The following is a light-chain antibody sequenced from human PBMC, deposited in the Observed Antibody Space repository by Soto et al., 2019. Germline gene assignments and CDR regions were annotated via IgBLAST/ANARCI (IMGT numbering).Light chain of an antibody. Sequence: QSVLTQPPSVSGAPGQRVTISRTGSSSNIGAGYDVHWYQQLPGTAPKLLIYGNSNRPSWVPDRFSGSKSGTSASLAITGLQAEDEADYYCQSYDSSLSGYVVFGGGTKVTVL. CDR2: GNS. J-gene: IGLJ2*01. V-gene: IGLV1-40*01. CDR3: QSYDSSLSGYVV. CDR1: SSNIGAGYD.